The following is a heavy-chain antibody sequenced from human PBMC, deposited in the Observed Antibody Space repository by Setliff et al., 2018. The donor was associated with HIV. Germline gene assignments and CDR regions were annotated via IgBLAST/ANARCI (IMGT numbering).Heavy chain of an antibody. Sequence: GGSLRLSCEASGFTFSVYGMHWVRQAPGKGLEWVAVVWYDGGKKYYADSVKGRFTISRDDSKNTLYLQMNSLRAEDTAVYYCPRGQFRLRPDSLDLWGRGTLVTVSS. D-gene: IGHD2-21*02. J-gene: IGHJ3*01. CDR2: VWYDGGKK. CDR1: GFTFSVYG. CDR3: PRGQFRLRPDSLDL. V-gene: IGHV3-33*01.